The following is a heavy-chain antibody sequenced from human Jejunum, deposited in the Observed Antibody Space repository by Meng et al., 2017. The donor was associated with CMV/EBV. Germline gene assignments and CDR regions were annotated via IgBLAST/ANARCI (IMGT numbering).Heavy chain of an antibody. J-gene: IGHJ2*01. CDR3: ARDGGFGATWFWFFDL. CDR2: IQYDESSE. Sequence: MNWVRQAPGKGLEWVAVIQYDESSETYADSVKGRVTISRDNSKNTVSLQINSLRPDDTAVYYCARDGGFGATWFWFFDLWGRGTLVTVSS. D-gene: IGHD3-3*01. V-gene: IGHV3-30*03.